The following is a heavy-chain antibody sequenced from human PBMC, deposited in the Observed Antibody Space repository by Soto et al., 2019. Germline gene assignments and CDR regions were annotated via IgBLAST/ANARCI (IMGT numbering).Heavy chain of an antibody. J-gene: IGHJ4*01. V-gene: IGHV3-11*01. D-gene: IGHD6-13*01. Sequence: PXGSLRLSCAASGFTFSDYYMTWIRQAPGKGLEWVSYISSSGNSIYYADSVRGRFTVSRDNAKNSLFLQMNSLRAEDTAVYYCERRAADGRSFDYLGRVTLVNVS. CDR3: ERRAADGRSFDY. CDR2: ISSSGNSI. CDR1: GFTFSDYY.